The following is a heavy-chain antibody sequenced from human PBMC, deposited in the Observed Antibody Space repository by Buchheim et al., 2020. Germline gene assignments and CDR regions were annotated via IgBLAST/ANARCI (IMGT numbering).Heavy chain of an antibody. J-gene: IGHJ4*01. CDR2: IYYSGST. CDR3: ARSPGGIGGLYYFAN. V-gene: IGHV4-59*01. D-gene: IGHD3-16*01. Sequence: QVQLQESGPGLVKPSETLSLTCTVSGGSISSYYWSWIRQPPGKGLEWIGYIYYSGSTNYNPSLKSRVTMSLDTSKNQFSLSLTSLTPADTAVYYCARSPGGIGGLYYFANWGHGTL. CDR1: GGSISSYY.